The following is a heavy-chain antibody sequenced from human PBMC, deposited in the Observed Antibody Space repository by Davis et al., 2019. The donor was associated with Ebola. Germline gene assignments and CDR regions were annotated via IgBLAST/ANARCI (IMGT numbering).Heavy chain of an antibody. CDR2: ISSSGSTI. V-gene: IGHV3-48*03. Sequence: GESLKISCAASGFTFSSYEMNWVRQAPGKGLEWVSYISSSGSTIYYADSVKGRFTISRDNAKNSLYLQMNSLRAEDTAVYYCARDPSKFGNYYDSSGYYYSYYYYGMDVWGQGTTVTVSS. J-gene: IGHJ6*02. CDR1: GFTFSSYE. CDR3: ARDPSKFGNYYDSSGYYYSYYYYGMDV. D-gene: IGHD3-22*01.